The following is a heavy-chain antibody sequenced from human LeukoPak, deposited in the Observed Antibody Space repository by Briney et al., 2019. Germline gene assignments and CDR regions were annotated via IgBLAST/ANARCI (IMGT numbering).Heavy chain of an antibody. D-gene: IGHD3-10*02. CDR2: IYYSGST. Sequence: SGGSLRLSCAASGFTVSSNYMSWVRQAPGKGLEWIGSIYYSGSTYYNPSLKSRVTISVDTSKNQFSLKLSSVTAADTALYYCAKDLHYYVAMDVWGQGTTVTVSS. CDR1: GFTVSSNY. J-gene: IGHJ6*02. V-gene: IGHV4-59*05. CDR3: AKDLHYYVAMDV.